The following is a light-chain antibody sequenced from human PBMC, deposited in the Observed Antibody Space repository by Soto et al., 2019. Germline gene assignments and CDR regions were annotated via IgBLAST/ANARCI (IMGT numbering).Light chain of an antibody. V-gene: IGKV3-20*01. CDR1: QSVSSSY. J-gene: IGKJ1*01. CDR2: GAS. Sequence: EIVLTQSPGTLSLSPGERATLSCRASQSVSSSYLAWYQQKPGQAPRLLIYGASSRATGIPDRFSGSGSGTDFTLTIRRLEPEDFAVYYCQQYGSSPPVWTLGQGTKVEIK. CDR3: QQYGSSPPVWT.